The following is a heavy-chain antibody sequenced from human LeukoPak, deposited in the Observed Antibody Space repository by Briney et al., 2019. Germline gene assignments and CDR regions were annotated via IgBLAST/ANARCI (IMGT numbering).Heavy chain of an antibody. Sequence: SETLSLTCSVSGDSISSGGYYWSWMRQHPGKGLEWIGYIYFSGSTYYNPSLKSRVTISVDTSKNQFSLKLSSVTAADTAVYYCARGVMMVVTRPYAFDIWGQGTMVTVSS. J-gene: IGHJ3*02. CDR2: IYFSGST. D-gene: IGHD3-22*01. CDR3: ARGVMMVVTRPYAFDI. V-gene: IGHV4-31*03. CDR1: GDSISSGGYY.